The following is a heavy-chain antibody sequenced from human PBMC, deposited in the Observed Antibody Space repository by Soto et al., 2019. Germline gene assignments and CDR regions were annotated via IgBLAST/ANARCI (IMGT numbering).Heavy chain of an antibody. V-gene: IGHV3-23*01. D-gene: IGHD1-1*01. CDR2: ISVSGSST. CDR1: GFTFSDCA. Sequence: EVQLLESGGGLVQPGGSLRLSCAASGFTFSDCAVSWVRQAPGKGLEWVSGISVSGSSTYYADSVKGRFTISRDNSKNTLYLQMNSLRGEDTAVDYCAKGQPNWKQLQFFDLWGRGTLVTVSS. CDR3: AKGQPNWKQLQFFDL. J-gene: IGHJ2*01.